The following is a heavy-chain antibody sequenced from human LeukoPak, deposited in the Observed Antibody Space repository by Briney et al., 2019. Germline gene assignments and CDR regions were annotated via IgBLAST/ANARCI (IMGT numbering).Heavy chain of an antibody. V-gene: IGHV3-74*01. Sequence: GGSLRLACAASGFRLTPYFMHWVRQVPAKGLVWVARIKGDGSETGYADSVKGRFTISRDTSKNTVYLRMNSLSAEDTALYYCARDLDWLLYDGWGQGTLVTVSS. CDR2: IKGDGSET. CDR1: GFRLTPYF. J-gene: IGHJ4*02. D-gene: IGHD3-9*01. CDR3: ARDLDWLLYDG.